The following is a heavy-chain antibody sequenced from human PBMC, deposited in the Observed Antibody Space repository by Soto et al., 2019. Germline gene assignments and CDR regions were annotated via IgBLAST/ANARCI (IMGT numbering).Heavy chain of an antibody. D-gene: IGHD3-10*01. V-gene: IGHV4-31*03. CDR2: IYYSGST. CDR3: AEAVMVRGLIAFDP. CDR1: GGSISSGGYY. J-gene: IGHJ5*02. Sequence: QVQLQESGPGLVKPSQTLSLTCTVSGGSISSGGYYWSWIRQHPGKGLEWIGYIYYSGSTYYNPSRNSRVTISVATSKNRFSLKLSSVTAADTAVYYCAEAVMVRGLIAFDPWGQGTLVTVSS.